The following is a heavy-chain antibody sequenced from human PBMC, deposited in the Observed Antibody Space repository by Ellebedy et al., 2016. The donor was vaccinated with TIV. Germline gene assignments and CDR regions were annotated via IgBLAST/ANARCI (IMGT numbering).Heavy chain of an antibody. Sequence: GGSLRLSCEVSGFTFSNYWMTWVRQAPGKGLEWVANVKQDGSEENYVDSVKGRFSISRDNTRNSLYVQMNSLRPEDTAVYYCARDQWLGRAYYFDSWGQGTLGTVSS. D-gene: IGHD6-19*01. V-gene: IGHV3-7*01. CDR2: VKQDGSEE. J-gene: IGHJ4*02. CDR3: ARDQWLGRAYYFDS. CDR1: GFTFSNYW.